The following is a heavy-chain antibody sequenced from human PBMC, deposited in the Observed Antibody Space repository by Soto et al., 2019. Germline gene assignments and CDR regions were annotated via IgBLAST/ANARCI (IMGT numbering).Heavy chain of an antibody. CDR3: ARDLAPSSSWYSSYYGMDV. D-gene: IGHD6-13*01. Sequence: QVQLVETGGGVVQPGRSLRLSCAAAGFTFSSYGMHWVRQAPGKGQEWVAVIWYDGSNKYYADSVKGRFTISRDNSKNTLYLQMNSLRAEDTAVYYCARDLAPSSSWYSSYYGMDVWGQGTTVTVSS. V-gene: IGHV3-33*01. CDR2: IWYDGSNK. J-gene: IGHJ6*02. CDR1: GFTFSSYG.